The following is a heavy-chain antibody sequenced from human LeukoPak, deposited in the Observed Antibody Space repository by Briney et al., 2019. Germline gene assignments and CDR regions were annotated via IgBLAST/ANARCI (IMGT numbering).Heavy chain of an antibody. J-gene: IGHJ4*02. CDR1: GFTFSNYW. V-gene: IGHV3-74*01. CDR2: IKGDGIDT. D-gene: IGHD3-3*01. Sequence: GGSLRLSCAASGFTFSNYWMHWVRQAPGKGLMWVSRIKGDGIDTIGADFVKGRFTTSRDNAKNTLYLQMNSLRAEDTGVYYCAKDHYWSIDYWGRGTLVTVSS. CDR3: AKDHYWSIDY.